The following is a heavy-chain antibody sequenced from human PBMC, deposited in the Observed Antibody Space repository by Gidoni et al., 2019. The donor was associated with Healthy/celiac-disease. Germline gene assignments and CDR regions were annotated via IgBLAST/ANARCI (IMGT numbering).Heavy chain of an antibody. J-gene: IGHJ5*02. Sequence: QLQLQESGPGLVKPSETLSLTCTVYGGSISSISYYWGWIRQPPGKGREWIGSIYYSGSTYYNPSIKRRVTISVDTSKTQFSLKLSSVTAADTAVYYCARHEDNWFDPWGQGTLVTVSS. CDR3: ARHEDNWFDP. CDR1: GGSISSISYY. CDR2: IYYSGST. V-gene: IGHV4-39*01.